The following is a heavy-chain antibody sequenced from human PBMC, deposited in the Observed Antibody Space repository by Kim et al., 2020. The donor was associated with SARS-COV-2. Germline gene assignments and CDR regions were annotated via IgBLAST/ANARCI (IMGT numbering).Heavy chain of an antibody. CDR3: VRDGAGSYSASFDY. V-gene: IGHV3-7*01. Sequence: YLDSGKGRFTISRDNAKNSLHLQMDSLRAEDSAVYYCVRDGAGSYSASFDYWGQGTLVTVSS. D-gene: IGHD3-10*01. J-gene: IGHJ4*02.